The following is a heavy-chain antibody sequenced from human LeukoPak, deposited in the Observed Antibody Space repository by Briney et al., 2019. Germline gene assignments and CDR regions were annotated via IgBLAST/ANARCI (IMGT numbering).Heavy chain of an antibody. J-gene: IGHJ6*02. V-gene: IGHV1-2*02. CDR3: ARERIAVAGTTYYYYYGMDV. CDR1: GYTFTGYY. D-gene: IGHD6-19*01. Sequence: ASVKVSCKASGYTFTGYYMHWVRQAPGQGLEWMGWINPNSGGTNYAQKFQGRVTMTRDTSISTAYMELSRLRSDDTAVYYCARERIAVAGTTYYYYYGMDVWGQGTTVTVSS. CDR2: INPNSGGT.